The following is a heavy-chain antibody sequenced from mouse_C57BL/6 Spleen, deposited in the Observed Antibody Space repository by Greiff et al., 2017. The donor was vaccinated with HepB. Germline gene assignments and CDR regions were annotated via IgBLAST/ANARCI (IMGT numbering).Heavy chain of an antibody. CDR1: GFTFSSYG. CDR3: ARGNYGNPFAY. CDR2: ISSGGSYT. J-gene: IGHJ3*01. Sequence: EVMLVESGGDLVKPGGSLKLSCAASGFTFSSYGMSWVRQTPDKRLEWVATISSGGSYTYYPDSVKGRFTISRDNAKNTLYLQMSSLKSEDTAMYYCARGNYGNPFAYWGQGTLVTVSA. V-gene: IGHV5-6*02. D-gene: IGHD2-1*01.